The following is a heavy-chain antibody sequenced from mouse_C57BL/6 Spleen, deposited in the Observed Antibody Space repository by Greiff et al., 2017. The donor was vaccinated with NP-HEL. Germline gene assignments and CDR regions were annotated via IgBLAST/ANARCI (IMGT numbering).Heavy chain of an antibody. CDR3: ARDVVKDAMDY. Sequence: ESGPGLVKPSQSLSLTCSVTGYSITSGYYWNWIRQFPGNKLEWMGYISYDGSNNYNPSLKNRISITRDTSKNQFFLKLNSVTTEDTATYYCARDVVKDAMDYWGQGTSVTVSS. J-gene: IGHJ4*01. V-gene: IGHV3-6*01. CDR2: ISYDGSN. CDR1: GYSITSGYY. D-gene: IGHD2-2*01.